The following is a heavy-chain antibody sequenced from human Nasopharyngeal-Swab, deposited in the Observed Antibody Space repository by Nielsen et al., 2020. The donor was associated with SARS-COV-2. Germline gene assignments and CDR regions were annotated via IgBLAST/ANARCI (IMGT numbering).Heavy chain of an antibody. V-gene: IGHV3-7*01. CDR2: IKPDGSEK. D-gene: IGHD3-10*01. CDR3: ARDWSGAFDV. CDR1: GFTFSSLW. J-gene: IGHJ3*01. Sequence: GESLKISCAASGFTFSSLWMSWVRQVPGKGLEWVADIKPDGSEKFYVDSVKGRFTISRDNAKNSMSLQMNSLGVEDTAVYYCARDWSGAFDVWGQGTMVTVSS.